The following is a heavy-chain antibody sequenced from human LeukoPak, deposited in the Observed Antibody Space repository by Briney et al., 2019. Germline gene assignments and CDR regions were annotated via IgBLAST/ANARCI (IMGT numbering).Heavy chain of an antibody. V-gene: IGHV3-30-3*01. J-gene: IGHJ1*01. Sequence: GGSLRLSCAASGFTFSGYAMHWVRQAPGKGLEWVAVISYDGSNKYYADSVKGRFTISRDNSKDTLYLQMNSLRAEDTAVYYCARDHHDYGDLEYFQHWGQGTLVTVSS. D-gene: IGHD4-17*01. CDR2: ISYDGSNK. CDR3: ARDHHDYGDLEYFQH. CDR1: GFTFSGYA.